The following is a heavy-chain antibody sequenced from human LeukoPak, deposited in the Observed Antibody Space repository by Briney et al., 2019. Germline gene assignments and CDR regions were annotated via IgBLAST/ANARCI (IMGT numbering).Heavy chain of an antibody. V-gene: IGHV4-59*08. D-gene: IGHD2-15*01. Sequence: SETLSLTCTVPGGSISNYYWTWIRQPPGKGLQWIGYIYYTGSTNYNPSLKSRVTISVDTSKNQFSLKLSSVTAADTAVYHCARHVAPDMDHFDYWGQGTLVTVSS. CDR3: ARHVAPDMDHFDY. CDR2: IYYTGST. J-gene: IGHJ4*02. CDR1: GGSISNYY.